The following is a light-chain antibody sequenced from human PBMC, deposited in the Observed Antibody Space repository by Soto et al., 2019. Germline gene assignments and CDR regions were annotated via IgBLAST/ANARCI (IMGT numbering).Light chain of an antibody. J-gene: IGKJ1*01. Sequence: EIVLTQSPGTLSLSPGERATLSCRASQSVSNNYLAWYQQKPGQAPRLLIYDTSNRATGIPARFSGSGSGTDFTLTISSLQPEDFATYYCQQSYSTPPGTFGQGTKVDIK. V-gene: IGKV3-20*01. CDR1: QSVSNNY. CDR3: QQSYSTPPGT. CDR2: DTS.